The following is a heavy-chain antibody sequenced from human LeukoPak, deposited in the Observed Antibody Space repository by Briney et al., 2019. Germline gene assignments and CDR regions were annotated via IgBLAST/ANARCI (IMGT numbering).Heavy chain of an antibody. V-gene: IGHV4-34*01. CDR1: GASFSGYY. Sequence: SETLSLTCAVYGASFSGYYWSWIRQSPGKGLEWIGEINHSGSTKYNPSLKSRVTISVDTSKKQFFLKLSSVTAADTAVCYCARMKYYDFWSGYYTGYYYYMDVWGKGTTVTVSS. J-gene: IGHJ6*03. CDR3: ARMKYYDFWSGYYTGYYYYMDV. D-gene: IGHD3-3*01. CDR2: INHSGST.